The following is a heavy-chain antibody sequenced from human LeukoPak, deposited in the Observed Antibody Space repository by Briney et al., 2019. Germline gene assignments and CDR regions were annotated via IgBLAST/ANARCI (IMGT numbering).Heavy chain of an antibody. V-gene: IGHV1-18*01. Sequence: GASVKVSCKASGYTFTSYGISWVRQAPGQGLEWMGWISAYNGNTNYAQKLQGRVTITTDESTSTAYMELSSLRSEDTAVYYCAREGYCSGGSCYDRYYFDYWGQGTLVTVSS. D-gene: IGHD2-15*01. CDR3: AREGYCSGGSCYDRYYFDY. J-gene: IGHJ4*02. CDR1: GYTFTSYG. CDR2: ISAYNGNT.